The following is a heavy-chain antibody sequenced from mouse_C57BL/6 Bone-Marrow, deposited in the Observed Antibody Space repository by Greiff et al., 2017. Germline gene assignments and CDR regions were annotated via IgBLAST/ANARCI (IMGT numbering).Heavy chain of an antibody. J-gene: IGHJ4*01. Sequence: VQRVESGPGLVAPSQSLSITCTVSGFSLTSYGVHWVRQPPGKGLEWLVVIWSDGSTTYNSAHKSRLSISKDNSKSQVFLKMNSLQTDDTAMYYCARPYYYDYDGYAMDYWGQGTSVTVSS. CDR2: IWSDGST. CDR3: ARPYYYDYDGYAMDY. CDR1: GFSLTSYG. V-gene: IGHV2-6*03. D-gene: IGHD2-4*01.